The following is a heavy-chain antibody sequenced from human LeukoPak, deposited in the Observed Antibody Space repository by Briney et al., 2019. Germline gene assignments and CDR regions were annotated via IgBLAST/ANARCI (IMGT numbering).Heavy chain of an antibody. CDR3: ARRQRARSSSWSWFDP. D-gene: IGHD6-13*01. CDR2: INHSGST. J-gene: IGHJ5*02. Sequence: PSETLSLTCAVYGGSFSGYYWSWIRQPPGKGLEWIGEINHSGSTNYNPSLKSRVTISVDTSKNQFSLKLSSVTAADTAVYYCARRQRARSSSWSWFDPWGQGTLVTVSS. CDR1: GGSFSGYY. V-gene: IGHV4-34*01.